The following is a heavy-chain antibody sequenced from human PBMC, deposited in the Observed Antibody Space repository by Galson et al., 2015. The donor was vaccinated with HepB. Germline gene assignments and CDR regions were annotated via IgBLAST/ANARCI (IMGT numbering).Heavy chain of an antibody. CDR2: ISGSGGST. V-gene: IGHV3-23*01. CDR3: AKVLVGDFWSGYYTILRGGTSDSSMDV. D-gene: IGHD3-3*01. CDR1: GFTFSSYA. J-gene: IGHJ6*03. Sequence: SLRLSCAASGFTFSSYAMTWVRQAPGKGLEWVSGISGSGGSTDYAVSVKGRFIMSRDNSKNTLYPQMNSLRAEDTAVYYCAKVLVGDFWSGYYTILRGGTSDSSMDVWGKGTTVTVSS.